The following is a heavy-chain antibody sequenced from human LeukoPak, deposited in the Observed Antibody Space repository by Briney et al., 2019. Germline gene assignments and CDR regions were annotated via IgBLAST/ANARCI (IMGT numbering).Heavy chain of an antibody. CDR1: GFTFDDYG. Sequence: GGSLRLSCAASGFTFDDYGMSWVRQAPGKGLEWVSGINWNGGSTGYADSVKGRFTISRDNAKNSLYLQMNSLRAEDTGLYYCARDLSDHPIAASGIYDHWGQGTLVTVSS. J-gene: IGHJ4*02. D-gene: IGHD6-13*01. CDR3: ARDLSDHPIAASGIYDH. V-gene: IGHV3-20*04. CDR2: INWNGGST.